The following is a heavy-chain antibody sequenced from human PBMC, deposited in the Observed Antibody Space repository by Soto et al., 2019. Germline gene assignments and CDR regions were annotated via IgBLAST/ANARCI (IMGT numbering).Heavy chain of an antibody. J-gene: IGHJ1*01. V-gene: IGHV3-30-3*01. CDR3: ARDLSSGWPSAEYFKH. Sequence: GGSLRLSCAASGFTFSSYAMHWVRQAPGKGLEWVAVISYDGSNKYYADSVKGRFTISRDNSKNTLYLQMNSLRAEDTAVYYCARDLSSGWPSAEYFKHWGQGTLVTVSS. CDR1: GFTFSSYA. D-gene: IGHD6-19*01. CDR2: ISYDGSNK.